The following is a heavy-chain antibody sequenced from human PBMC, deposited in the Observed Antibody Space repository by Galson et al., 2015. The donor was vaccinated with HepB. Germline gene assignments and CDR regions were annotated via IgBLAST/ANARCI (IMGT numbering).Heavy chain of an antibody. CDR3: ARPKSYAFDL. CDR1: GYTFTGYY. V-gene: IGHV1-2*06. CDR2: INPQPGDT. J-gene: IGHJ3*01. Sequence: SVKVSCKASGYTFTGYYTHWVRQAPGQGLEWMGRINPQPGDTNYAQKYQGRVTLRRDTSNSTAYMELTRLTSADPAIYSCARPKSYAFDLWGQGTLVIVSS.